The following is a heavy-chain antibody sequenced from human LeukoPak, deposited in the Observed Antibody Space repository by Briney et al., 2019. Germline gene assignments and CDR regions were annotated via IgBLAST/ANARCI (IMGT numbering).Heavy chain of an antibody. J-gene: IGHJ4*02. Sequence: PSETLSLTCTVSGGSISNYYWTWIRQPAGKGLEWIGRIYSSGSTNYNPSLKSRITMSVDTSKNQFSLKLSSVTAADTAVYYCVRSYGLQTTDYWGQGTLVTVSS. CDR3: VRSYGLQTTDY. CDR2: IYSSGST. V-gene: IGHV4-4*07. D-gene: IGHD4-11*01. CDR1: GGSISNYY.